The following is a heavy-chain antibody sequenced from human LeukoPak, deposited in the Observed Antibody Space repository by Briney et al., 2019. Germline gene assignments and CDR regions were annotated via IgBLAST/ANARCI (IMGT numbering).Heavy chain of an antibody. CDR3: AKETRYCSSTSCPTARSFDY. Sequence: GGSLRLSCAASGFTFSSYALSWVRQAPGKGLEWVSAISGSGGSTYYADSVKGRFTISRGNSKNTLYLQMNSLRAEDTAVYYCAKETRYCSSTSCPTARSFDYWGQGTLVTVSS. CDR1: GFTFSSYA. J-gene: IGHJ4*02. CDR2: ISGSGGST. D-gene: IGHD2-2*01. V-gene: IGHV3-23*01.